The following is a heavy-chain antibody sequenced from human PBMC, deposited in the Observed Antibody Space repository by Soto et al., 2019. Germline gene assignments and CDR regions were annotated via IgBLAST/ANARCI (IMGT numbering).Heavy chain of an antibody. J-gene: IGHJ5*02. CDR2: IYYSGST. V-gene: IGHV4-31*03. D-gene: IGHD4-17*01. Sequence: QVQLQESGPGLVKPSQTLSLTCTVSGGSISSGGYYWSWIRQHPGKGLEWIGYIYYSGSTHYNPSPXSXXTISVDTSKNQSSLKLSSVTAADTAVYYCARALTTGTLFDPWGQGTLVTVSS. CDR1: GGSISSGGYY. CDR3: ARALTTGTLFDP.